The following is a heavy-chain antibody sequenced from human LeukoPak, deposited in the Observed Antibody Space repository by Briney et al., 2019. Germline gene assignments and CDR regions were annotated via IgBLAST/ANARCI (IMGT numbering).Heavy chain of an antibody. J-gene: IGHJ5*02. D-gene: IGHD3-3*01. CDR1: GGSISSSSYY. V-gene: IGHV4-39*07. CDR3: ARVKITIFGVVLRNWFDP. Sequence: SETLSLTCTVSGGSISSSSYYWGWIRQPPGKGLEWIGSIYYSGSTYYNPSLKSRVTISVDRSKNQFSLKLSSVTAADTAVYYCARVKITIFGVVLRNWFDPWGQGTLVTVSS. CDR2: IYYSGST.